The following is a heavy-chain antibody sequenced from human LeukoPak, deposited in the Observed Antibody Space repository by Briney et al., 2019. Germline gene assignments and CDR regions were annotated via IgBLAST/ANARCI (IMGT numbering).Heavy chain of an antibody. J-gene: IGHJ4*02. CDR2: ISRDSRYI. CDR3: VGSRPQEVIAVAGKEGVFDY. Sequence: GGSLRLSCAASGFTFTNYSMNWVRQAPGKGLEWVSSISRDSRYIYYADSVKGRFTISRDNAKNSLYLQMNSLGAEDTAVYYCVGSRPQEVIAVAGKEGVFDYWGQGTLVTVSS. D-gene: IGHD6-19*01. CDR1: GFTFTNYS. V-gene: IGHV3-21*01.